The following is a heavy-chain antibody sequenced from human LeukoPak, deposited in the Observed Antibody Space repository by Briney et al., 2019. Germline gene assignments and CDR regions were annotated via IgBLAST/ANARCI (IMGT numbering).Heavy chain of an antibody. J-gene: IGHJ3*02. V-gene: IGHV1-2*02. CDR3: ARCPYYYDSSGYRYDAFDI. CDR2: INPNSGDT. CDR1: GYTFTGYY. Sequence: ASVKVSCKASGYTFTGYYMHWVRQAPGQGLEWMGWINPNSGDTNYAQKLQGRVTMTTDTSTSTAYMELRSLRSDDTAVYYCARCPYYYDSSGYRYDAFDIWGQGTVVTVSS. D-gene: IGHD3-22*01.